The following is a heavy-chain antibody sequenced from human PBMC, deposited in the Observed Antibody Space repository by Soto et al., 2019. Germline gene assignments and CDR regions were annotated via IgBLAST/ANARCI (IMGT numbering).Heavy chain of an antibody. D-gene: IGHD6-19*01. J-gene: IGHJ6*01. V-gene: IGHV4-39*01. CDR3: VRHGQAGGDRGLDV. CDR2: VDFTKNA. Sequence: QLQESGPGLLRPSETLSLTCVVSGGSIGNRNYYWGWVRQFPQQGLDWLGSVDFTKNAYYKSSLKSRVSISMDVSKNQFFLTLTSVTATDSALYYCVRHGQAGGDRGLDVWGRGTSVSVS. CDR1: GGSIGNRNYY.